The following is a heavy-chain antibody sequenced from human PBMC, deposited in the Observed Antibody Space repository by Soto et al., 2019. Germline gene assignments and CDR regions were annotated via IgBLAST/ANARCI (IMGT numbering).Heavy chain of an antibody. J-gene: IGHJ5*02. CDR1: GGSISSYY. D-gene: IGHD6-6*01. CDR2: IYYSGST. Sequence: SETLSLTCTVSGGSISSYYWSWIRQPPGKGLEWIGYIYYSGSTNYNPSLKSRVTISVDTSKNQFSLKLSSVTAADTAVYYCARTPTGAYSSSGLFDPWGQGTLVTVSS. V-gene: IGHV4-59*01. CDR3: ARTPTGAYSSSGLFDP.